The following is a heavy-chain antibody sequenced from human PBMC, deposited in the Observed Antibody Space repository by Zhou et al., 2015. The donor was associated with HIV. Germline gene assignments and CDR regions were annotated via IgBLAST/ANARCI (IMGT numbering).Heavy chain of an antibody. J-gene: IGHJ2*01. Sequence: QVQVVQSGAEVKKAGSSVKVSCKASGGTFGNHGISWVRQAPGQGLEWMGGIIPIFGTANYAQKFQGRVTITADKSTSTAYMDLSSLRSEDTAVYYCAREGWGSWFFDLWGRGTLVSVSS. CDR2: IIPIFGTA. CDR3: AREGWGSWFFDL. V-gene: IGHV1-69*06. CDR1: GGTFGNHG. D-gene: IGHD7-27*01.